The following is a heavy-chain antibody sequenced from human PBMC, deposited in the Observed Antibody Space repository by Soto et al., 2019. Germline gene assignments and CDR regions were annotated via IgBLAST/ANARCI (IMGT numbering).Heavy chain of an antibody. D-gene: IGHD4-4*01. CDR3: VKLPVTTASYYYFGMDV. CDR2: ISGSGIST. CDR1: GFPFSTYP. V-gene: IGHV3-23*01. J-gene: IGHJ6*02. Sequence: EVELMESGGGLVQPGGSLRLSCAASGFPFSTYPMNWVRQVPGKGLEWVSGISGSGISTFYADSVKGRFTISRDNSKNTVYRQMNRLRAEDTALYYCVKLPVTTASYYYFGMDVWGQGTTVTVSS.